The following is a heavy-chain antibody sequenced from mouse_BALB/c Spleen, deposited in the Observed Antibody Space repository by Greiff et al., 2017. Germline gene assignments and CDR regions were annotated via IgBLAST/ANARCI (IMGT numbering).Heavy chain of an antibody. CDR2: IDPSDSET. J-gene: IGHJ3*01. CDR1: GYTFTSYW. D-gene: IGHD2-1*01. Sequence: QVQLQQPGAELVKPGAPVKLSCKASGYTFTSYWMNWVKQRPGRGLEWIGRIDPSDSETHYNQKFKDKATLTVDKSSSTAYIQLSSLTSEDSAVYCCAREGDGNTGWFAYWGQGTLVTVSA. CDR3: AREGDGNTGWFAY. V-gene: IGHV1-69*02.